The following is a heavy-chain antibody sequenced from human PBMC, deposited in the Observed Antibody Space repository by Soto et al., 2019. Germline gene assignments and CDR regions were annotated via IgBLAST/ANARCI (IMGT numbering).Heavy chain of an antibody. CDR1: GGSFSGYY. CDR2: INQSGST. Sequence: QVQLQQWGAGLLKPSETLSLTCAVYGGSFSGYYWSWIRQPPGKGLEWIGEINQSGSTNYNPSLNSRVTISVDTSKNQFSLKLSSVTAADTAVYYCARAAYCSGGSCFGARSEYFQHWGQGTLVTVSS. J-gene: IGHJ1*01. CDR3: ARAAYCSGGSCFGARSEYFQH. V-gene: IGHV4-34*01. D-gene: IGHD2-15*01.